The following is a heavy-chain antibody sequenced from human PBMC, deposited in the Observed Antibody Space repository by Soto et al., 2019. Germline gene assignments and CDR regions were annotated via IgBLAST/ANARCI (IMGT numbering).Heavy chain of an antibody. CDR2: IDPSDSYT. CDR3: ARHSEDDVFGVVITRYYYYYGVDV. V-gene: IGHV5-10-1*01. J-gene: IGHJ6*02. D-gene: IGHD3-3*01. Sequence: GESLKISCKGSGYSFTSYWISWVRQMPGKGLEWMGRIDPSDSYTNYSPSFQGHVTISADKSISTAYLQWSSLKASDTAMYYCARHSEDDVFGVVITRYYYYYGVDVWGQGTTVTVSS. CDR1: GYSFTSYW.